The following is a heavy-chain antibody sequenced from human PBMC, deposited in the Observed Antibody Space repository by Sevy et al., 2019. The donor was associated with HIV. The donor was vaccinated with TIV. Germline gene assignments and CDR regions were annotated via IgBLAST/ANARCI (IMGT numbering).Heavy chain of an antibody. CDR3: ARGNGYYYDSSGYYSRFDY. J-gene: IGHJ4*02. CDR1: GYTFTSYA. Sequence: VKVSCKASGYTFTSYAMNWVRQAPGQGLEWTGWINTNTGNPTYAQGFTGRFVFSLDTSVSTAYVQISSLKAEDTAVYYCARGNGYYYDSSGYYSRFDYWGQGTLVTVSS. CDR2: INTNTGNP. V-gene: IGHV7-4-1*02. D-gene: IGHD3-22*01.